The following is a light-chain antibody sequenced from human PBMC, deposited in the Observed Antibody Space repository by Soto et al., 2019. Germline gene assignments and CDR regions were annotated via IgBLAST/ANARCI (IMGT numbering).Light chain of an antibody. V-gene: IGKV3-20*01. CDR1: QSVSNSY. CDR3: HQYGSSPYT. J-gene: IGKJ2*01. CDR2: GVS. Sequence: EIVLTQSPGTLSLSPGERATLSCRASQSVSNSYLAWYQQKPGQAPRLLIYGVSSRATGIPDRFSGSGSGTDFTLTISRLEPEDFAVYYCHQYGSSPYTFVQGTKLEI.